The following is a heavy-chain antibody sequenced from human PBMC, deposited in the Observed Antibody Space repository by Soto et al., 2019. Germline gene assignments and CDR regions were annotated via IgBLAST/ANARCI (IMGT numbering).Heavy chain of an antibody. Sequence: SETLSLTCTFSVDSVGSGEYYCSWLRRPPWKGLEWIGSIYYSERTYYNPSLRSRLSISADTSKNLFSLSLNSVTAADTAVYYCARRLIDYIWRSRFEYWGQGTPVSVSS. CDR1: VDSVGSGEYY. V-gene: IGHV4-30-4*01. CDR2: IYYSERT. J-gene: IGHJ4*02. CDR3: ARRLIDYIWRSRFEY. D-gene: IGHD3-16*01.